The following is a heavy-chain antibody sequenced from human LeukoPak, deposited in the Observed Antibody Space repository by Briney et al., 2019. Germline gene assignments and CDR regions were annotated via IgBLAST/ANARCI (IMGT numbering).Heavy chain of an antibody. D-gene: IGHD1-26*01. CDR1: GFTFINYA. J-gene: IGHJ4*02. CDR3: AKDRTWEPAPSHFNY. V-gene: IGHV3-23*01. CDR2: IGGSGDST. Sequence: GGSLRLSCAASGFTFINYAMSWVRQAPGKGLEWVSCIGGSGDSTHYADSVKGRFTISRDNSKNTVYLHMNSLTDEDTAVYFCAKDRTWEPAPSHFNYWGRGTLVTVSS.